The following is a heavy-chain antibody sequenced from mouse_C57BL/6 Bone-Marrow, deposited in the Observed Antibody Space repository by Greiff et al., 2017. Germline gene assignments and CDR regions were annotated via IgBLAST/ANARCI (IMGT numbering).Heavy chain of an antibody. CDR1: GYTFTSYW. CDR2: IHPNSGST. V-gene: IGHV1-64*01. J-gene: IGHJ1*03. CDR3: ARWWTWYFDV. Sequence: QVQLQQPGAELVKPGASVKLSCKASGYTFTSYWMHWVKQRPGQGLEWIGMIHPNSGSTNYNEKFKRKATLTVDKSSSTAYMQLSSLTSEDSAVYYCARWWTWYFDVWGTGTTVTVSS. D-gene: IGHD1-1*02.